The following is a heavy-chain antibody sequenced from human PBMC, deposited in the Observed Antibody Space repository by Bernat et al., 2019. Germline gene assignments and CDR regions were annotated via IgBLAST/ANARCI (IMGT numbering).Heavy chain of an antibody. D-gene: IGHD6-13*01. J-gene: IGHJ6*03. V-gene: IGHV1-69*01. CDR1: GGTFTSYA. CDR2: IIPIFGTA. CDR3: ARGDSSSYYYYYYYMDV. Sequence: QVQLVQSGAEVKKPGSSVKVSCKASGGTFTSYAISWVRQAPGQGLEWMGGIIPIFGTANYAQKFQGRVTITEDESTSQAYMELSSLRAEDTAVYYCARGDSSSYYYYYYYMDVWGKGTTVTVSS.